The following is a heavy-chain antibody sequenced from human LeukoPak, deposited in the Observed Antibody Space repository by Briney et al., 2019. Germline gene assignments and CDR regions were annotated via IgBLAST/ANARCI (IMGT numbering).Heavy chain of an antibody. V-gene: IGHV3-33*01. CDR1: GFTFSNYG. D-gene: IGHD6-19*01. CDR2: IWYDGSNK. J-gene: IGHJ4*02. CDR3: ARDGSGWYYFDY. Sequence: GGSLRLSCAASGFTFSNYGMHWVRQAPGKGLEWVAVIWYDGSNKYYADSVKGRFTISRDNSKNTLYLQMNSLRAEDTAVYYCARDGSGWYYFDYWGQGTLVTVSS.